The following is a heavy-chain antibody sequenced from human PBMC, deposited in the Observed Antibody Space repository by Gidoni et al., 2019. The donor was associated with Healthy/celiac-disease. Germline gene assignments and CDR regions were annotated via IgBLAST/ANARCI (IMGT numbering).Heavy chain of an antibody. CDR1: GFTFSSYA. J-gene: IGHJ4*02. V-gene: IGHV3-30-3*01. CDR2: ISYDGSNK. D-gene: IGHD3-3*01. Sequence: QVQLVESGGGVVQPGRSLRLSCAASGFTFSSYAMHWVRQAPGKGLEWVAVISYDGSNKYYADSVKGRFTISRDNSKNTLYLQMNSLRAEDTAVYYCAGSTTKILYYFDYWGQGTLVTVSS. CDR3: AGSTTKILYYFDY.